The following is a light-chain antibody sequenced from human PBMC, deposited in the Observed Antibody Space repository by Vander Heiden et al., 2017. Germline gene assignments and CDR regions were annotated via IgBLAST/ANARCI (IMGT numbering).Light chain of an antibody. CDR3: QQYNNWPPYT. CDR1: QSVSSN. J-gene: IGKJ2*01. CDR2: GAS. V-gene: IGKV3-15*01. Sequence: EILLIQSPATLSVSPGERATLSCRASQSVSSNLAWYQQKPGQAPRLLIYGASTRATGIPARFSGSGSGTEFTLTISSLQSEDFAVYYCQQYNNWPPYTFGQGTKLEIK.